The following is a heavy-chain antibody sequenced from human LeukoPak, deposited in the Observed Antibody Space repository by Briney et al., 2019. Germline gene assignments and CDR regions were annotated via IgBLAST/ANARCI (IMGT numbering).Heavy chain of an antibody. V-gene: IGHV3-21*01. CDR1: GFTFSSYS. CDR2: ISSSSSYI. Sequence: KAGGSLRLSCAASGFTFSSYSMNWVRQAPGKGLEWVSSISSSSSYIYYADSVKGRFTISRDNAKNSLYLQMNSLRAEDTAVYYCARDDGGATGFDYWGQGTLVTVSS. D-gene: IGHD1-26*01. CDR3: ARDDGGATGFDY. J-gene: IGHJ4*02.